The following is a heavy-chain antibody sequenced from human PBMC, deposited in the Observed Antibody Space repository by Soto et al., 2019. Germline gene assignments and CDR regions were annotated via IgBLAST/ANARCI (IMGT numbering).Heavy chain of an antibody. CDR2: IRSKANSYAT. CDR3: TRQTDILTVDDAFDI. CDR1: GFTFSGSA. J-gene: IGHJ3*02. V-gene: IGHV3-73*01. D-gene: IGHD3-9*01. Sequence: GESLKISCAASGFTFSGSAMHWVRQASGKGLEWVGRIRSKANSYATAYAASVKGRFTISRDDSKNTAYLQMNSLKTEDTAVYYCTRQTDILTVDDAFDIWGQGTMVTVSS.